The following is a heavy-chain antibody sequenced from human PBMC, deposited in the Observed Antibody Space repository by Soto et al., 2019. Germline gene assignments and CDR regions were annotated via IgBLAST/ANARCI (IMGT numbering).Heavy chain of an antibody. CDR3: ARDRYYDSSGTPSRYFDY. CDR2: IWYDGINK. CDR1: GFTFSSYG. Sequence: GGSLRLSCAASGFTFSSYGMDWVRQAPGKGLEWVAVIWYDGINKYYADSVKGRFTISRDNSKNTLYLQMNSLRAEDTAVYYCARDRYYDSSGTPSRYFDYWGQGTLVTVSS. V-gene: IGHV3-33*01. D-gene: IGHD3-22*01. J-gene: IGHJ4*02.